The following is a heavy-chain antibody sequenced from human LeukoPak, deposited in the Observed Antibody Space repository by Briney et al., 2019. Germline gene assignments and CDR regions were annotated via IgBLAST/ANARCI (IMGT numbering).Heavy chain of an antibody. J-gene: IGHJ4*02. D-gene: IGHD6-19*01. CDR1: GLTVSSNY. Sequence: GGSLRLSCAASGLTVSSNYMNWVREAPGKGLEWVSSMSGSGGSTYYADSVKGRFTISRDNSKNTLYLQMNNLRAEDTALYYCAKNQGQWLVPVDYWGQGTLVTVSS. CDR2: MSGSGGST. CDR3: AKNQGQWLVPVDY. V-gene: IGHV3-23*01.